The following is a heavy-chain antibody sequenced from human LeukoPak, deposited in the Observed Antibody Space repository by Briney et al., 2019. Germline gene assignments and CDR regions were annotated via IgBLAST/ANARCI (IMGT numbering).Heavy chain of an antibody. CDR3: ARAMSPGDYGDYVGAFDI. V-gene: IGHV1-18*01. Sequence: ASVKVSCKPSRYTFPSYGFSGVRPAPAQGLDWMGWISAYNGTTNNAQKPQGRVTMTTDTSTSTAYMELTSLRSDDTAVYYCARAMSPGDYGDYVGAFDIWGQGTMVTVSS. D-gene: IGHD4-17*01. CDR1: RYTFPSYG. CDR2: ISAYNGTT. J-gene: IGHJ3*02.